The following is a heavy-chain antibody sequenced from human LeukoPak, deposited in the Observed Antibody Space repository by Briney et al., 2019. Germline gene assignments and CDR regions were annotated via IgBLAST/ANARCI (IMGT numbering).Heavy chain of an antibody. D-gene: IGHD3-10*01. Sequence: SETLSLTCGVSGGAITNYYWNWIRQAPGKGLGWLGYIYYTGSTTYNPSVKSRITISLDTSKKQISLKLRSVTAADTAVYYCARSTWPGYFDYWGQGTLVTVSS. J-gene: IGHJ4*02. CDR3: ARSTWPGYFDY. V-gene: IGHV4-59*03. CDR1: GGAITNYY. CDR2: IYYTGST.